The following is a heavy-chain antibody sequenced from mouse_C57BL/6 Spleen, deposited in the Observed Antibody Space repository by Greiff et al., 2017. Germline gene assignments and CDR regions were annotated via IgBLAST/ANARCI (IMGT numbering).Heavy chain of an antibody. D-gene: IGHD1-1*01. CDR3: SITTVVARDAMDY. J-gene: IGHJ4*01. Sequence: VQLKQSGPELVKPGASVKMSCKASGYTFTDYNMHWVKQSHGKSLEWIGYINPNNGGTSYNQKFKGKATLTVNKSSSTAYMELRSLTSEDSAVYYCSITTVVARDAMDYWGQGTSVTVSS. V-gene: IGHV1-22*01. CDR2: INPNNGGT. CDR1: GYTFTDYN.